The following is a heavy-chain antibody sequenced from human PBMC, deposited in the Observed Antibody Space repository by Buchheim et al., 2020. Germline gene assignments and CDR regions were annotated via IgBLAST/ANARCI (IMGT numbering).Heavy chain of an antibody. V-gene: IGHV3-23*01. CDR3: AKDLYCSSTSCYGYYYYYGMDV. Sequence: EVQLLESGGGLVQPGGSLRLSCAASGFTFSSYAMSWVRQAPGKGLEWVSAISGSGGSTYYADSVKGRFTISRDNSKNTLYLQMNSLRAEDTAVYYCAKDLYCSSTSCYGYYYYYGMDVWGQGTT. D-gene: IGHD2-2*01. CDR2: ISGSGGST. J-gene: IGHJ6*02. CDR1: GFTFSSYA.